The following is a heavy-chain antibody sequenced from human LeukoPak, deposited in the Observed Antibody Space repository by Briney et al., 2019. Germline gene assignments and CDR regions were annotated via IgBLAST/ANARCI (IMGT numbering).Heavy chain of an antibody. CDR1: GFTFSSYA. CDR2: ISGSGGST. Sequence: PGGSLRLSCAASGFTFSSYAMSWVRQAPGKGLEWVSAISGSGGSTYYADSVKGRFTISRDNSKNTLYLQMNSLRAEDTAVYYYAKDGIVVVPAATTGGPAAGIHWGQGTLVTVSS. V-gene: IGHV3-23*01. D-gene: IGHD2-2*01. J-gene: IGHJ4*02. CDR3: AKDGIVVVPAATTGGPAAGIH.